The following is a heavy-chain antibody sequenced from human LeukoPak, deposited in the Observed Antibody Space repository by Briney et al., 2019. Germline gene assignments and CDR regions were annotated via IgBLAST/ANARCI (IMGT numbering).Heavy chain of an antibody. CDR2: INPMNGDT. D-gene: IGHD5-12*01. V-gene: IGHV1-2*02. J-gene: IGHJ4*02. CDR1: GYTLTGYH. Sequence: ASVKVSCKASGYTLTGYHVQWVRQAPGQGLEWMGWINPMNGDTNYAQKFQGRVTMTRDTSINTAYMELRSLISDDTAVYYCARGVAAYTHYADHSGYDWGQGTLVLVSS. CDR3: ARGVAAYTHYADHSGYD.